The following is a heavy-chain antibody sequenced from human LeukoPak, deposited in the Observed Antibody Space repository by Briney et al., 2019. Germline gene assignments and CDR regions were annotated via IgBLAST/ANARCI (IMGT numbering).Heavy chain of an antibody. Sequence: GGSLRLSCAASGFTFSSYAMSWVRQAPGKGLVWVSRINGDGSIISYGDFVKGRFTISRDNAKNMLYLQMNSLRAEDTAVYYCAKWDIVVVPAATTDYWGQGTLVTVSS. CDR3: AKWDIVVVPAATTDY. D-gene: IGHD2-2*01. CDR2: INGDGSII. CDR1: GFTFSSYA. V-gene: IGHV3-23*01. J-gene: IGHJ4*02.